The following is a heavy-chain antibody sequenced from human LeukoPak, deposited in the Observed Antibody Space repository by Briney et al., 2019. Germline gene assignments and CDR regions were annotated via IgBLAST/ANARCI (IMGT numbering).Heavy chain of an antibody. Sequence: SETLSLTCTVSGGSISSYYWSWIRQPPGKGLEWIGYIYYSGSTNYNPSLKSRVTISVDTSKNQFSLKLSSVTAADTAVYYCARRRWGFGELLIDYWGQGTLVTVSS. J-gene: IGHJ4*02. V-gene: IGHV4-59*01. CDR1: GGSISSYY. D-gene: IGHD3-10*01. CDR3: ARRRWGFGELLIDY. CDR2: IYYSGST.